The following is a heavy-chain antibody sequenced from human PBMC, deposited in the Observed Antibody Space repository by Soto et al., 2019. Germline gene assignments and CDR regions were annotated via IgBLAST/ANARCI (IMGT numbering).Heavy chain of an antibody. V-gene: IGHV1-24*01. CDR1: GYTLTELS. Sequence: QVQLVQSGAEVKKPGASVKVSCKVSGYTLTELSMHWVRQAPGKGLEWMGGFDPEDGETIYAQKFRGRVTMTEDTSTDTAYMELSSLRSEDTAVYYCATSAGFLEWLLYRQVVFFDIWGQGTMVTVSS. J-gene: IGHJ3*02. CDR3: ATSAGFLEWLLYRQVVFFDI. CDR2: FDPEDGET. D-gene: IGHD3-3*01.